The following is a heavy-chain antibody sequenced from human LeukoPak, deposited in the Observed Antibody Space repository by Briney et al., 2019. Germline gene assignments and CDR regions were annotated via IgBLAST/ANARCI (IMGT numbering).Heavy chain of an antibody. CDR1: GGSISSSSYY. J-gene: IGHJ4*02. D-gene: IGHD4-23*01. Sequence: SSETLSLTCTVSGGSISSSSYYWGWIRQPPGKGLEWIGSIYYSGSTYYNPSLKSRVTISVDTSKNQFSLKLSSVTAADTAVYYCAGGGNSPDYFDYWGQGTLVTVSS. CDR2: IYYSGST. V-gene: IGHV4-39*01. CDR3: AGGGNSPDYFDY.